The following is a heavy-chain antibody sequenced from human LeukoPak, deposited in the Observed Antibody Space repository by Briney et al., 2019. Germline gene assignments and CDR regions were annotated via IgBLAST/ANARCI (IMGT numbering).Heavy chain of an antibody. V-gene: IGHV3-48*03. Sequence: GGSLRLPCAASGFSFSSYEMNWVRQAPGKGLEWVSYISSGGSVIYYADSVKGRFTISRDNAKNSLYLQMNSLRAEDTALYYCARDKEGSSIISFDYWGQGTLVTVSS. CDR1: GFSFSSYE. D-gene: IGHD2-2*01. CDR3: ARDKEGSSIISFDY. CDR2: ISSGGSVI. J-gene: IGHJ4*02.